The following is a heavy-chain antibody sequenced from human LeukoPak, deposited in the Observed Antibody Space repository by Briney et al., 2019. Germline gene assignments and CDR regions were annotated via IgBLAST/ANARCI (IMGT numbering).Heavy chain of an antibody. Sequence: PGRSLRLSCAASGFTFSSYGMHWVRQAPGKGLEWVAVISYDGSNKYYADSVKGRFTISRDNSKNTLYLQMNSLRAEDTAVYYCATRGAPGYYYGMDVWGQGTTVTVSS. V-gene: IGHV3-30*03. CDR1: GFTFSSYG. D-gene: IGHD1-26*01. J-gene: IGHJ6*02. CDR3: ATRGAPGYYYGMDV. CDR2: ISYDGSNK.